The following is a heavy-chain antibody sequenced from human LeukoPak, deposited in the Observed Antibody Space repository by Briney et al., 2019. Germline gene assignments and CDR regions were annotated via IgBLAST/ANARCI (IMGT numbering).Heavy chain of an antibody. CDR1: GDSIRSTSYN. CDR2: IHYTGTT. D-gene: IGHD3-9*01. Sequence: SETLSLTCTVSGDSIRSTSYNWGWIRQPPGKGLEWIGSIHYTGTTYYNPSLKSRVTISVDTSKNQFSLKLSSVTAADTAVYYCAREEPYYDILTGYYSSWFDPWGQGTLVTVSS. CDR3: AREEPYYDILTGYYSSWFDP. J-gene: IGHJ5*02. V-gene: IGHV4-39*07.